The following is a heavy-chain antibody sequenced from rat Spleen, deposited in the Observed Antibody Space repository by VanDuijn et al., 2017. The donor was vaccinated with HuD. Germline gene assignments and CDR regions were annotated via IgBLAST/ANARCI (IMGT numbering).Heavy chain of an antibody. CDR1: GYSITSNYR. V-gene: IGHV3-3*01. Sequence: EVQLQESGPGLVKPSQSLYLTCSVTGYSITSNYRWNWIRNFPGNKLEWMGYINNAGRTNYNPSLKSPIPVTKDTSKTQFFLQVNSLTSEDTATYYCAGGDYSGDNFDYWGQGVMVTVSS. CDR2: INNAGRT. D-gene: IGHD1-1*01. J-gene: IGHJ2*01. CDR3: AGGDYSGDNFDY.